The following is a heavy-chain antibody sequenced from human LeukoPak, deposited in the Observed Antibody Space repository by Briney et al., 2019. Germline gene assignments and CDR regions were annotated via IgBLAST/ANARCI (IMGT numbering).Heavy chain of an antibody. CDR2: ISGTGGST. D-gene: IGHD3-16*02. CDR3: ARRPMITFGGVIARDY. J-gene: IGHJ4*02. CDR1: GFTFSNYA. Sequence: GGSLRLSCAASGFTFSNYAMSWVRQAPGKGLEWVSVISGTGGSTYYADSVKGRFTISRDNSKNTLYLQMNSLRAEDTAVYYCARRPMITFGGVIARDYWGQGTLVTVSS. V-gene: IGHV3-23*01.